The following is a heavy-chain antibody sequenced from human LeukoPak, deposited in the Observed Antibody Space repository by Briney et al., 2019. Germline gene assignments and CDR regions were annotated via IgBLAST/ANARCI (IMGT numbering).Heavy chain of an antibody. D-gene: IGHD3-22*01. Sequence: ASVKVSCKASGGTFSSYAISWVRQAPGQGLEWMGRIIPILGIANYAQKFQGRVTITRDTSASTAYMELSSLRSEDTAVYYCARCDITMIVSDYGMDVWGQGTTVTVSS. J-gene: IGHJ6*02. CDR2: IIPILGIA. V-gene: IGHV1-69*04. CDR1: GGTFSSYA. CDR3: ARCDITMIVSDYGMDV.